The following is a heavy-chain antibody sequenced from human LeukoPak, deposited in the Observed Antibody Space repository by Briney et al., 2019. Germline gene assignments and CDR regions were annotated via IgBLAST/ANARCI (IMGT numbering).Heavy chain of an antibody. D-gene: IGHD3-3*01. CDR3: ARGTTYYDFWSGSNNWFDP. CDR2: IYYSGST. Sequence: PSETLSLTCTVSGGSISSGGYYWSWIRQHPGEGLEWIGYIYYSGSTYYNPSLKSRVTISVDTSKNQFSLKLSSVTAADTAVYYCARGTTYYDFWSGSNNWFDPWGQGTLVTVSS. J-gene: IGHJ5*02. V-gene: IGHV4-31*03. CDR1: GGSISSGGYY.